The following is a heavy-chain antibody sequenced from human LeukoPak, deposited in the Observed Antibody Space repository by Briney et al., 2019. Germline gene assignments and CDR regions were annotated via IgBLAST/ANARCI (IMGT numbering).Heavy chain of an antibody. CDR3: ARYGENNFDY. V-gene: IGHV5-51*01. CDR1: GYTFTSHW. D-gene: IGHD4-17*01. CDR2: IYPGYSDT. J-gene: IGHJ4*02. Sequence: DSLKISCQVSGYTFTSHWNRGVRQMRGKALEGMGFIYPGYSDTKYSPSFQGQVTISADKSISTAHLQWSSLRASDTAMYYCARYGENNFDYWGQGTLVTVSS.